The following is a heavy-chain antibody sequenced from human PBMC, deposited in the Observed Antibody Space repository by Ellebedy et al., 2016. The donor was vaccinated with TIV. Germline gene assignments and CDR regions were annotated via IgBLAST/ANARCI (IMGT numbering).Heavy chain of an antibody. CDR3: ARDSFGAVAGYGV. J-gene: IGHJ4*02. Sequence: SETLSLXCTVSGASISSSYWTWIRQPAGKGLEWIGRMYMSGHTEINPSLRSRVTMSIDTSKSQMSLNIGSVTAADTAVYYCARDSFGAVAGYGVWGQGTLVTVSS. CDR2: MYMSGHT. V-gene: IGHV4-4*07. D-gene: IGHD6-19*01. CDR1: GASISSSY.